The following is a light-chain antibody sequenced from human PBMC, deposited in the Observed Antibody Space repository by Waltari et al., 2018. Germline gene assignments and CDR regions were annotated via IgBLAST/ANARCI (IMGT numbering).Light chain of an antibody. CDR2: EAT. CDR3: SSYGNRNVV. CDR1: SSAVGGNNF. Sequence: QSALTQPPSASGSPGQSVTISCTGTSSAVGGNNFVSWYQQYPGQAPKVIIYEATKRPSGVPDRFSGSKSGNTASLPVSGLQAEDEADYYCSSYGNRNVVFGGGTKVTVL. V-gene: IGLV2-8*01. J-gene: IGLJ2*01.